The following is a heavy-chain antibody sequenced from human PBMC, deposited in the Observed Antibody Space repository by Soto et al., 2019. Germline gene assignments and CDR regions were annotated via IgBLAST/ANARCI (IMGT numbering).Heavy chain of an antibody. Sequence: GGSLRLSCSASGFTFSGHAMHWLRQGPVTGLQYVSGIGSNGGSTYSADSVKGRFTISRDNSRNTLYLQMNSLRAEDTAVYYCAGRSGYDKLFDYWGQGTLVTVSS. J-gene: IGHJ4*02. CDR1: GFTFSGHA. D-gene: IGHD5-12*01. V-gene: IGHV3-64*04. CDR3: AGRSGYDKLFDY. CDR2: IGSNGGST.